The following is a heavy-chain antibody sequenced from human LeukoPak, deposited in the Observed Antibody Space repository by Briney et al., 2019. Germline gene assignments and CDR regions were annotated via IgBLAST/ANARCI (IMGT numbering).Heavy chain of an antibody. D-gene: IGHD2-2*01. CDR3: ARDYKYQLLRGSRLNNYFDY. Sequence: GGSLRLSCAASGFTFSSYAMHWVRQAPGKGLEWVSYISSSGSTIYYADSVKGRFTISRDNAKNSLYLLMNSLRAEDTAVYYCARDYKYQLLRGSRLNNYFDYWGQGTLVTVSS. CDR1: GFTFSSYA. CDR2: ISSSGSTI. J-gene: IGHJ4*02. V-gene: IGHV3-48*04.